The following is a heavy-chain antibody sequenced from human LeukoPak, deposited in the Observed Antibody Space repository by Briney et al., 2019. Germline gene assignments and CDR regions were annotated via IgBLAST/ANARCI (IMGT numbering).Heavy chain of an antibody. CDR1: GFTFSSYG. CDR3: AKDQGGSSGWSDY. D-gene: IGHD6-19*01. CDR2: ISYDGSNK. Sequence: PGGSLRLSCAASGFTFSSYGMHWVRQAPGKGLEWVAVISYDGSNKWYADSVKGRFTISRDNSKNTLSLQMNSLRAEDTAVYYCAKDQGGSSGWSDYWGQGTLVTVSS. J-gene: IGHJ4*02. V-gene: IGHV3-30*18.